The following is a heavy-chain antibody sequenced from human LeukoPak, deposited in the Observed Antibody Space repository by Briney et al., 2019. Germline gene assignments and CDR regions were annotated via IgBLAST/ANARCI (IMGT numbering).Heavy chain of an antibody. J-gene: IGHJ3*02. V-gene: IGHV1-69*04. CDR2: IIPILGIA. Sequence: SVKVSCKASGGTFSSYTISWVRQAPGQGLEWMGRIIPILGIANYAKKFQGRVTITADKSTSTAYMELSSLRSEDTAVYYCARDDSSGYYDFHAFDIWGQGTMVTVSS. CDR3: ARDDSSGYYDFHAFDI. CDR1: GGTFSSYT. D-gene: IGHD3-22*01.